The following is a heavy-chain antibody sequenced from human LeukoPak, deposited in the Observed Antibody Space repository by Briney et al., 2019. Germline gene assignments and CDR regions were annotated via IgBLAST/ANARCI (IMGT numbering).Heavy chain of an antibody. CDR1: GFSLSTNGVG. CDR2: IYFDDDV. J-gene: IGHJ4*02. Sequence: PGPTLVKPTQTLTLTCTFSGFSLSTNGVGVGWIRQPPGKALEWLALIYFDDDVRYSPSLKSRLTIIRDTCKNQVVLTMTNMDPMDTATFFCAYSRRGAPTGIEHYYFDSWGQGTLVTVSS. V-gene: IGHV2-5*02. D-gene: IGHD6-13*01. CDR3: AYSRRGAPTGIEHYYFDS.